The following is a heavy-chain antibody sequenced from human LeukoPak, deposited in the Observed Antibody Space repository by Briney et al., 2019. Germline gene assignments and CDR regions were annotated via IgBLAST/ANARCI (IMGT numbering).Heavy chain of an antibody. CDR3: ARRVGSEGYYYMDV. CDR2: IYPGDSDS. D-gene: IGHD6-25*01. CDR1: GYSSTTYW. Sequence: GESLKISCTGSGYSSTTYWIGWVRQMPGKGLEWMGSIYPGDSDSRYSPSFQGQVTISADKSISTAYLQWSSLKASDTAMYYCARRVGSEGYYYMDVWGKGTTVTVSS. J-gene: IGHJ6*03. V-gene: IGHV5-51*01.